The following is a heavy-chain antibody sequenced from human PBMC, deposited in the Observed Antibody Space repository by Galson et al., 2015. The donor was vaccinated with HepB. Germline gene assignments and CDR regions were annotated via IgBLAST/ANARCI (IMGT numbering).Heavy chain of an antibody. J-gene: IGHJ6*02. Sequence: SLRLSCAASAFTFSSYWMSWVRQAPGKGLEWLAKINEGGSEKYYVDSVKGRFTISRDNAKKSLYLQMNSLRAEDTAVYYCARYDVWGQGTTVTVSS. CDR2: INEGGSEK. V-gene: IGHV3-7*01. CDR3: ARYDV. CDR1: AFTFSSYW.